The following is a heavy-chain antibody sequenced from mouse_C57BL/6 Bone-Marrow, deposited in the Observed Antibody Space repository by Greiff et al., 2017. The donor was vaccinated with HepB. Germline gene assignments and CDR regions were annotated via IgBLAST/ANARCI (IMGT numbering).Heavy chain of an antibody. Sequence: QVQLQQPGAELVRPGSSVKLSCKASGYTFTSYWMDWVKQRPGQGLEWIGNIYPSDSETHYNQKFKDKATLTVEKSSSTAYMQLSSLTSEDSAVYYCSRSPYDGYSAWFAYWGQGTLVTVSA. CDR1: GYTFTSYW. V-gene: IGHV1-61*01. CDR3: SRSPYDGYSAWFAY. D-gene: IGHD2-3*01. J-gene: IGHJ3*01. CDR2: IYPSDSET.